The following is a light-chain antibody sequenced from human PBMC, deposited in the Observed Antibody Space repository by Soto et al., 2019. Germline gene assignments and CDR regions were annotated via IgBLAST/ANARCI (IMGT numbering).Light chain of an antibody. V-gene: IGKV3-15*01. CDR2: GAS. J-gene: IGKJ2*01. CDR1: QTISSN. CDR3: QQYHNWPPQYT. Sequence: EIVMTQSPATLSVSPGERASLSCRACQTISSNLAWYQQKPGQAPRLLIQGASTRATGVPARFSGSGSGTEFTLTITRLQSEDFAVYYCQQYHNWPPQYTFGQGTQLQI.